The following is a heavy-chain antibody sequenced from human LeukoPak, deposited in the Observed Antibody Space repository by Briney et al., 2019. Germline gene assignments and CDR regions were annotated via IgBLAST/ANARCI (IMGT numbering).Heavy chain of an antibody. CDR1: GFTFSSYT. CDR3: AFQTGFDY. Sequence: PGGSLRLSCAGSGFTFSSYTLSWVRQAPGKGLEWVSSIAGSGSWTTYADSVRGRFTISRDNAMNTLFLHMDSLRVEDTAVYYCAFQTGFDYWGQGTLVAVPS. J-gene: IGHJ4*02. CDR2: IAGSGSWT. V-gene: IGHV3-23*01.